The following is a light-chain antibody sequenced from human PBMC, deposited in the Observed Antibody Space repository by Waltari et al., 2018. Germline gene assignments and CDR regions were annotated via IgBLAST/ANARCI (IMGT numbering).Light chain of an antibody. CDR3: QQYYTTPPT. CDR2: WAS. CDR1: PSVLYSSNNKNY. Sequence: DIVMTQSLDSLAVSLRERATINCKSTPSVLYSSNNKNYLAWYQQKPGQPPKLLIYWASTRDSGVPDRFSGSGSGTDFTLTISSLLAEDVALYYCQQYYTTPPTFGPGTKVDIK. J-gene: IGKJ3*01. V-gene: IGKV4-1*01.